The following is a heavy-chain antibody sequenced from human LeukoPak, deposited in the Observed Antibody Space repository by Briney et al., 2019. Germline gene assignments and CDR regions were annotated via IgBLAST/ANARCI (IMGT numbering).Heavy chain of an antibody. J-gene: IGHJ2*01. CDR3: ARSPENYDVLTGYYGWYFDL. CDR1: RSTFTNYW. V-gene: IGHV3-74*01. D-gene: IGHD3-9*01. Sequence: PGGSLRLSCATSRSTFTNYWMVSVRQTLGKGLVWVSRINSDVRTTNYADSVKGRFTISRDNAKNTLYLQMKSLRDEDTAVYYCARSPENYDVLTGYYGWYFDLWGRGTLVTVSS. CDR2: INSDVRTT.